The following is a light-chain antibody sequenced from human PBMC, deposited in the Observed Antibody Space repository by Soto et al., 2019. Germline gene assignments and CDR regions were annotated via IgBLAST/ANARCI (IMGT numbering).Light chain of an antibody. V-gene: IGKV1-5*03. Sequence: DIQMTQSPSTLSASVGDRVTITCRASQSIDKWLAWYQQKPGKAPKLLIYKASILQSGVPSRFSGSGSGTEFTLTVSSLQPDDVGSYFCQQYSRFSWTFGQGTKVGIK. CDR2: KAS. J-gene: IGKJ1*01. CDR3: QQYSRFSWT. CDR1: QSIDKW.